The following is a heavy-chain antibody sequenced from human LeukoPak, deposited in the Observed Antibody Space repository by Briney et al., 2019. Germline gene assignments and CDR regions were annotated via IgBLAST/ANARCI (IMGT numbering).Heavy chain of an antibody. CDR1: GYTFTSYG. Sequence: ASVKVSCKASGYTFTSYGISWVRQAPGQGLEWMGWISAYNGNTNYAQKLQGRVTMTTDTSTSTAYMELRSLRSDDTAVYHCARDRYYYDSSGYYDAFDIWGQGTMVTVSS. CDR2: ISAYNGNT. V-gene: IGHV1-18*01. J-gene: IGHJ3*02. CDR3: ARDRYYYDSSGYYDAFDI. D-gene: IGHD3-22*01.